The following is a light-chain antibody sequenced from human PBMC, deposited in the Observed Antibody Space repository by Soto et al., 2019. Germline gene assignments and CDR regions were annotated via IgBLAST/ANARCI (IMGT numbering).Light chain of an antibody. Sequence: EIVLTQSPGTLSLSPWERATLSCRASQSVSNNYLAWYQQKPGQAPRLLIYGASNRATGIPDRFSGSGSGTDLTLTISSLQPEDFGVYYCQQRSNWPPITFGQGTRLEIK. CDR1: QSVSNNY. V-gene: IGKV3D-20*02. J-gene: IGKJ5*01. CDR3: QQRSNWPPIT. CDR2: GAS.